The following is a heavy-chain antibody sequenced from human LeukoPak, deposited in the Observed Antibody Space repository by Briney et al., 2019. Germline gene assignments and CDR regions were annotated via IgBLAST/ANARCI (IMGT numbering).Heavy chain of an antibody. V-gene: IGHV4-39*07. CDR3: ARDPYYYGSGSYDAWFDP. CDR2: MYYSGST. D-gene: IGHD3-10*01. J-gene: IGHJ5*02. CDR1: GGSISSSSYY. Sequence: PSETLSLTCTVSGGSISSSSYYWGWIRQPPGKGLEWIGSMYYSGSTYYNPSLKSRVTISVDTSKNQFSLKLSSVTAADTAVYYCARDPYYYGSGSYDAWFDPWGQGTLVTVSS.